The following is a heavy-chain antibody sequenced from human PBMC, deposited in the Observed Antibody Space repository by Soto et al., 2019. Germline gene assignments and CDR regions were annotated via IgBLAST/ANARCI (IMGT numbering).Heavy chain of an antibody. CDR2: IYYSGST. V-gene: IGHV4-31*03. D-gene: IGHD4-17*01. CDR3: ARHVHFIDYGLRAFDI. CDR1: GGSISSGGYY. Sequence: QVQLQESGPGLVKPSQTLSLTCTVSGGSISSGGYYWSWIRQHPGKGLEWIGYIYYSGSTYYNPSLKGRVTISVDTSKNQFSLKLSSVTAADTAVYYCARHVHFIDYGLRAFDIWGQGTMVAVSS. J-gene: IGHJ3*02.